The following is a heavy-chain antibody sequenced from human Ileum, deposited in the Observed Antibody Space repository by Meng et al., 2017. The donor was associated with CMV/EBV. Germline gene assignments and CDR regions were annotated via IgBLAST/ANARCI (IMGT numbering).Heavy chain of an antibody. CDR3: ARDRRHYDDSSGYGSLPY. Sequence: GESLKISCAASGFSFSDYCMNWIRQAPGKGLEWVSYISGSGSSIYYADSVKGRFTISRDNAKNSLYLQMNSLRAEDTAVYYCARDRRHYDDSSGYGSLPYWGQGTQV. V-gene: IGHV3-11*04. J-gene: IGHJ4*02. CDR2: ISGSGSSI. D-gene: IGHD3-22*01. CDR1: GFSFSDYC.